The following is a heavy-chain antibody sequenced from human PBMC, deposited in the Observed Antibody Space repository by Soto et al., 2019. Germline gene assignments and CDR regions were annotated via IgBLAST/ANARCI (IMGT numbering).Heavy chain of an antibody. D-gene: IGHD3-3*01. V-gene: IGHV4-39*01. Sequence: ETLSLTCTVSGGSISSSSYYWGWIRQPPGKGLEWIGSIYYRGSTYYNPSLKSRVTISVDTSKNQFSLKLSSVTAADPAVYYCASPRTDFCSCYYSYYLDYWGQGTLVTVSS. CDR2: IYYRGST. CDR3: ASPRTDFCSCYYSYYLDY. J-gene: IGHJ4*02. CDR1: GGSISSSSYY.